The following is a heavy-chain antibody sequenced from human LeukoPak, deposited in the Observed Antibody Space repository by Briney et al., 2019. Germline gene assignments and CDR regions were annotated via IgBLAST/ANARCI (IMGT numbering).Heavy chain of an antibody. CDR1: GFTFSSYA. CDR2: ISYDGSTK. D-gene: IGHD3-3*01. V-gene: IGHV3-30*04. CDR3: AGHFGAWHYFDY. J-gene: IGHJ4*02. Sequence: GGSLRLSCAASGFTFSSYAIHWVRQAPGKGLEWVALISYDGSTKYSTDSVKGRFTISRDNSKNTPYLQMNSLRPEDTAVYYCAGHFGAWHYFDYWGQGTLVTVSS.